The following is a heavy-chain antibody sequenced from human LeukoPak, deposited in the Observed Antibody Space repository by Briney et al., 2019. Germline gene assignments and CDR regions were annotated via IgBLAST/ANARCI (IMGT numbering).Heavy chain of an antibody. CDR1: GFTFSNYA. Sequence: GGSLRLSCAASGFTFSNYAMSWVRQAPGKGLEWVSALSGSGDRTYYADSVKGRFTISRDNSKNTLYLQMNSLRAEDTAIYYCAKGYSSSGYNWFDLWGQGTLVTVSS. CDR2: LSGSGDRT. D-gene: IGHD6-6*01. CDR3: AKGYSSSGYNWFDL. J-gene: IGHJ5*02. V-gene: IGHV3-23*01.